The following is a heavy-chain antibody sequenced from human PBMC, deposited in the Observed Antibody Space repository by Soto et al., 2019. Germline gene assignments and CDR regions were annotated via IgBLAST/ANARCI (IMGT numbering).Heavy chain of an antibody. Sequence: PSETLSLTCTVSGGSISSYYWSWIRQPPGKGLEWIGYIYYSGSTNYNPSLKSRVTISVDTSKNQFSLKLSSVTAADTAVYYCAIGRGYSYGSIKRGHYYYMDVWGKGTTVTVSS. CDR2: IYYSGST. J-gene: IGHJ6*03. CDR1: GGSISSYY. D-gene: IGHD5-18*01. CDR3: AIGRGYSYGSIKRGHYYYMDV. V-gene: IGHV4-59*01.